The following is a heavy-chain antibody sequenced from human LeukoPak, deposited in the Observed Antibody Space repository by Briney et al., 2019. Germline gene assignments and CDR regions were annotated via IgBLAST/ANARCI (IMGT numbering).Heavy chain of an antibody. CDR1: GYTLTELS. J-gene: IGHJ4*02. Sequence: ASVKVSCKVSGYTLTELSMHWVRQAPGQGLEWMGWVNTNTGNPTYAQGFTGRFVFSLDTSVSTAYLQISSLKAEDTAVYYCARAAVSGWHLFDYWGQGTLVTVSS. V-gene: IGHV7-4-1*02. CDR3: ARAAVSGWHLFDY. CDR2: VNTNTGNP. D-gene: IGHD6-19*01.